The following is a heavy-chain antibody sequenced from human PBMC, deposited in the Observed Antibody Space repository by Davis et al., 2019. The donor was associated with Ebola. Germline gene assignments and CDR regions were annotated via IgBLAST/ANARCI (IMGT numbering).Heavy chain of an antibody. CDR3: ARVSYGGNLVY. CDR2: IIPILAIT. Sequence: AASVKVSCKASGGTFSSYTITWVRQAPGQGLEWMGRIIPILAITNYAQKFQGRVTITADKSTSTAYMELSSLRSDDTAVYYCARVSYGGNLVYWGQGTLVTVSS. CDR1: GGTFSSYT. D-gene: IGHD4-23*01. V-gene: IGHV1-69*02. J-gene: IGHJ4*02.